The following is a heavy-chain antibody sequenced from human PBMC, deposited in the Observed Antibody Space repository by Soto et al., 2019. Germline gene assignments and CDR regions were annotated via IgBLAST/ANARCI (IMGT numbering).Heavy chain of an antibody. V-gene: IGHV1-69*13. CDR3: ARGEEYQLPLDV. J-gene: IGHJ6*02. CDR1: GGTFSSYA. CDR2: IIPIFGTA. Sequence: SVKVSCKASGGTFSSYAISWVRQAPGQGLEWMGGIIPIFGTANYAQKFQGRVTITADESTSTAYMELSSLRSEDTAVYYCARGEEYQLPLDVWGQGTTVTVSS. D-gene: IGHD2-2*01.